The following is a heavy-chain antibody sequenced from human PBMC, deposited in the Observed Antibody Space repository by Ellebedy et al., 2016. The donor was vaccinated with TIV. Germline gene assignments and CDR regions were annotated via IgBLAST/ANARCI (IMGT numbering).Heavy chain of an antibody. CDR3: ARELTGYYVGY. CDR1: GFTFSQYA. Sequence: GESLKISCAASGFTFSQYAMHWVRQAPGQGLDWVALISYDGGISKYYSDSVKGRFTISRDNSKSTLYLQMNSLRAEDTAVYYCARELTGYYVGYWGQGTLVTVSS. D-gene: IGHD3-9*01. V-gene: IGHV3-30-3*01. CDR2: ISYDGGISK. J-gene: IGHJ4*02.